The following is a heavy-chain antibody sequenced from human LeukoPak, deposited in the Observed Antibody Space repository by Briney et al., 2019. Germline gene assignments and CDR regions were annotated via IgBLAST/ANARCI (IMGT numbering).Heavy chain of an antibody. CDR3: AREWGEGAFDI. CDR1: GGTFSSYA. Sequence: GASVKVSCKASGGTFSSYAISWVRQAPGQGLEWMGRIIPILGIANYAQKFQGRVTITADKSTSTAYMELSSLRSEDTAVYYCAREWGEGAFDIWGQGTMVTVSS. J-gene: IGHJ3*02. CDR2: IIPILGIA. D-gene: IGHD3-16*01. V-gene: IGHV1-69*04.